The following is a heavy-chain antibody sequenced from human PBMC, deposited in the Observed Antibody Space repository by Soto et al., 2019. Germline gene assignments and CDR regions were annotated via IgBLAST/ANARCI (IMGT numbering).Heavy chain of an antibody. J-gene: IGHJ4*02. CDR3: ARQKGDGSVSYFGY. CDR1: GYTFTSYG. D-gene: IGHD3-10*01. V-gene: IGHV1-18*01. CDR2: ISAYNGKT. Sequence: QVQLVQSGAEVKKPGASVKVSCKASGYTFTSYGISWVRQAPGQGLEWMGWISAYNGKTNYAPKLQGRVTMTTDTSTSTAYMELRSLRSDDTAVYFCARQKGDGSVSYFGYWGQGTLVTVSS.